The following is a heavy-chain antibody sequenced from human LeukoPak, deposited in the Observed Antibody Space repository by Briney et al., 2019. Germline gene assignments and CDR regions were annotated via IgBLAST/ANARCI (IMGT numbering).Heavy chain of an antibody. V-gene: IGHV3-7*01. D-gene: IGHD6-19*01. J-gene: IGHJ5*02. Sequence: GSLRLSCAASGFTFSSYWMSWVRQAPGKGLEWVANIKQDGSEKYYVDSVKGRFTISRDNAKNSLYLQMNSLRAEDTAVYYCARVSSGWYGGWFDPWGQGTLVTVSS. CDR3: ARVSSGWYGGWFDP. CDR1: GFTFSSYW. CDR2: IKQDGSEK.